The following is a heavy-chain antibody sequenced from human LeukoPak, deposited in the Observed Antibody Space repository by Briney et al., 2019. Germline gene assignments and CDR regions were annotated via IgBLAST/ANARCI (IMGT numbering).Heavy chain of an antibody. V-gene: IGHV4-59*12. D-gene: IGHD6-13*01. CDR2: IYNSGST. Sequence: SETLSLTCTVSGGSISIYYWSWIRQSPGKGLEWIGYIYNSGSTNYNPSLKSRVTISVDKSKNQFSLKLSSVTAADTAVYYCARTIAAAGFPFYFDYWGQGTLVTVSS. J-gene: IGHJ4*02. CDR3: ARTIAAAGFPFYFDY. CDR1: GGSISIYY.